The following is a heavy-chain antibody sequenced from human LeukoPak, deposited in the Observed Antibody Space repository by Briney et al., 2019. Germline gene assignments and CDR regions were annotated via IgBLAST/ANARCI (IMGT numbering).Heavy chain of an antibody. J-gene: IGHJ3*02. Sequence: RAGGSLRLSCAASGFTFDDYGMSWVRRAPGKGLEWVSGINWNGGSTGYADSVKGRFTISRDNAKNSLYLQMNSLRAEDTALYYCARSHDGDEDAFDIWGQGTMVTVSS. CDR3: ARSHDGDEDAFDI. V-gene: IGHV3-20*04. CDR2: INWNGGST. D-gene: IGHD4-17*01. CDR1: GFTFDDYG.